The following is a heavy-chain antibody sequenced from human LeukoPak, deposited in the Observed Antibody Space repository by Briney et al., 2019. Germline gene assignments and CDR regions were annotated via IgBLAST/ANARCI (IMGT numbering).Heavy chain of an antibody. CDR2: IYTSGST. Sequence: SETLSLTCTVSGGSISSYYWSWIRQPAGKGLEWIGRIYTSGSTNYNPSLKSRVTMSADTSKNQFSLELSSVTAADTAVYYCAREKTPCSSTSCYTYYYYYYMDVWGKGTTVTVSS. CDR1: GGSISSYY. CDR3: AREKTPCSSTSCYTYYYYYYMDV. J-gene: IGHJ6*03. V-gene: IGHV4-4*07. D-gene: IGHD2-2*02.